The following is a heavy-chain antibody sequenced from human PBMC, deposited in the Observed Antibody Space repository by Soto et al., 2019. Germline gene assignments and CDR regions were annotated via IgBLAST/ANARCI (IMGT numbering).Heavy chain of an antibody. CDR1: GFTFFNYA. V-gene: IGHV3-23*01. D-gene: IGHD2-15*01. J-gene: IGHJ4*02. CDR2: VSNSGGDT. Sequence: GGSLRLPCAASGFTFFNYAMSWVRQAPGTGLEWVSAVSNSGGDTYYADSVKGRFTISRDNSKKTLFLQMSSLRAEDTAVYFCAKGSAGGRPYYFDYWGRGTLVTVSS. CDR3: AKGSAGGRPYYFDY.